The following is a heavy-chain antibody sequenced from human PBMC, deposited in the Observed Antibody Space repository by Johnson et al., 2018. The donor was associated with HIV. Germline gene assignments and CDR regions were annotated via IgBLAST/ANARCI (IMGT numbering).Heavy chain of an antibody. J-gene: IGHJ3*02. Sequence: VQLMESGGGLVQPGGSLRLSCAVSGFTLSSYAMHWVRQAPGKGLEWVAVISYDGSNKYYADSVKGRFTISRDNSRNTLYLQMNSLRTDDSAVYYCARDRRPYYYDSSGYDAFDILGQGTMVTVSS. V-gene: IGHV3-30-3*01. CDR3: ARDRRPYYYDSSGYDAFDI. CDR2: ISYDGSNK. CDR1: GFTLSSYA. D-gene: IGHD3-22*01.